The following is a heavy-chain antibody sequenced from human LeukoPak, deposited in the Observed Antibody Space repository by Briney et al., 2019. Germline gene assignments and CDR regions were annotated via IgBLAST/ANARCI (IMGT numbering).Heavy chain of an antibody. CDR3: ATGYSSSWYSGYGMDV. V-gene: IGHV1-69-2*01. J-gene: IGHJ6*02. CDR1: GYTFTDYY. CDR2: VDPEDGET. Sequence: ATVNISCKVSGYTFTDYYMHWVQQAPGKGLEWMGFVDPEDGETIYAEKFQGRVTITADTSTDTAYMELSSLRSEDTAVYYCATGYSSSWYSGYGMDVWGQGTTVTVSS. D-gene: IGHD6-13*01.